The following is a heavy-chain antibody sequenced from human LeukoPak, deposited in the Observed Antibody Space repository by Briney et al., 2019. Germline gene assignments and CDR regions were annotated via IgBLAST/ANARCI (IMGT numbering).Heavy chain of an antibody. D-gene: IGHD6-19*01. CDR1: GDSVSSNSAA. CDR2: TYYRSKWYN. V-gene: IGHV6-1*01. CDR3: ARDWNHGVAGEFDY. J-gene: IGHJ4*02. Sequence: SQTLSLTCAISGDSVSSNSAAWNWIRQSPSRGLEWLGRTYYRSKWYNDYAVSVKSRITINPDTSKNQFSLKLSSVTAADTAVYYCARDWNHGVAGEFDYWGQGTLVTVSS.